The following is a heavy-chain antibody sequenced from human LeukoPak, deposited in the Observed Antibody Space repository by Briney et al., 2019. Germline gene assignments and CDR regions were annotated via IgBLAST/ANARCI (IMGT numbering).Heavy chain of an antibody. V-gene: IGHV4-38-2*02. J-gene: IGHJ4*02. Sequence: SETLSLTCTVSGYSISSGYYWGWIRQPPGKGLEWIGSIYHSGSTYYNPSLKSRVTISVDTSKNQFSLKLSSVTAADTAVYYCARGVPTYYYDSSGYPQGWGQGTLVTVSS. CDR2: IYHSGST. CDR3: ARGVPTYYYDSSGYPQG. D-gene: IGHD3-22*01. CDR1: GYSISSGYY.